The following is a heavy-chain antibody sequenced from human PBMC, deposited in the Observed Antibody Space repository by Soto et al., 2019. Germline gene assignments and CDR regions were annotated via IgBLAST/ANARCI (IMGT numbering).Heavy chain of an antibody. V-gene: IGHV1-18*01. CDR3: ARDYYDSSGYYYFQPYGMDV. D-gene: IGHD3-22*01. J-gene: IGHJ6*02. CDR1: GYTFTSYG. Sequence: GASVKVSCKASGYTFTSYGISWVRQAPGQGLEWMGWTSAYNGNTNYAQKLQGRVTMTTDTSTSTAYMELRSLRSDDTAVYYCARDYYDSSGYYYFQPYGMDVWGQGTTVTVSS. CDR2: TSAYNGNT.